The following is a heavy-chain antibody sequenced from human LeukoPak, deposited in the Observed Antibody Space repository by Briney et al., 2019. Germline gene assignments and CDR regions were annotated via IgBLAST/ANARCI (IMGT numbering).Heavy chain of an antibody. CDR1: GGSFSGYY. V-gene: IGHV4-34*01. Sequence: SETLSLTCAVYGGSFSGYYWSWIRQPPGKGLEWIGEINHSGSTNYNPSLKSRVTIPVDTSKNQFSLKLSSVTAADTAVYYCARGYYYDSSGYSYWGQGTLVTVSS. CDR3: ARGYYYDSSGYSY. J-gene: IGHJ4*02. D-gene: IGHD3-22*01. CDR2: INHSGST.